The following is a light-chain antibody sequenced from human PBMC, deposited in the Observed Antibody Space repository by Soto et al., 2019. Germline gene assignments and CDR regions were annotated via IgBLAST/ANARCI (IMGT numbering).Light chain of an antibody. CDR1: QSVNSY. CDR2: DAS. V-gene: IGKV3-11*01. J-gene: IGKJ3*01. CDR3: QQRDNWPPT. Sequence: EVLLTQSPATLSLSPGQRATLSCRASQSVNSYLTWYQHKPGQAPRLLISDASNRATGVPARFSGSGSGTDFTLTISRLEPEDFAVYYCQQRDNWPPTFGPGTTVDI.